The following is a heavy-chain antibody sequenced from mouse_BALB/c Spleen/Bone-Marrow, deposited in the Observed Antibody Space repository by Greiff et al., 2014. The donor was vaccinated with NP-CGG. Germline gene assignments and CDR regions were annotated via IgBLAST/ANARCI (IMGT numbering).Heavy chain of an antibody. Sequence: VQLQQSGPGLVKSSQSLSLTCTVTGYSITSDYAWNWIRQFPGNKLEWMGYISYSGGTSYNPSLKSRISLTRDTSMNQFFLQLNSVTTEDTATYYCSRYYFGGGYNYALDYWGQGTSVTVSS. CDR2: ISYSGGT. V-gene: IGHV3-2*02. CDR3: SRYYFGGGYNYALDY. D-gene: IGHD1-1*01. J-gene: IGHJ4*01. CDR1: GYSITSDYA.